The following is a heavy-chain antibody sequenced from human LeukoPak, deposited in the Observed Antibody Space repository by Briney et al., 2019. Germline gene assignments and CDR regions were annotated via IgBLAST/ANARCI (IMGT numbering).Heavy chain of an antibody. V-gene: IGHV1-18*01. CDR3: ASGYDCSSTSCWGHFDY. CDR2: ISAYNGNT. D-gene: IGHD2-2*01. CDR1: GYTFTSYG. J-gene: IGHJ4*02. Sequence: ASVKVSCKASGYTFTSYGISWVRQAPGQGLEWMGWISAYNGNTNYAQKLQCRVTMTTDTSTSTAYMDLRSLRSDATAVYYCASGYDCSSTSCWGHFDYWGQGTLVTVSS.